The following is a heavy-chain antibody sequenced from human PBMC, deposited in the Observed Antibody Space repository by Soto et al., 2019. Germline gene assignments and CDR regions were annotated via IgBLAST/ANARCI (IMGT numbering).Heavy chain of an antibody. D-gene: IGHD2-8*01. J-gene: IGHJ6*02. CDR2: ISGYNGDT. CDR3: AKNGQPPYYYYGMDV. V-gene: IGHV1-18*01. Sequence: QGQLVQSGPEVKKPGASVKVSCKASGYTXSXXXXXXXRQAPGQGXXXMGWISGYNGDTKYAQKVQGRVTMTIDTSTYTAYMELRSXXXDDTAIYYCAKNGQPPYYYYGMDVWGQGTTVTVSS. CDR1: GYTXSXXX.